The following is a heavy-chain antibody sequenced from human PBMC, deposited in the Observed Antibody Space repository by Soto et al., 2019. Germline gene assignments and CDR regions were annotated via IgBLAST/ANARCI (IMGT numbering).Heavy chain of an antibody. CDR2: ISGSGGET. CDR3: AKEIAVAVATPPEY. V-gene: IGHV3-23*01. Sequence: GGSLRLSCTASGFTYSIYAMAWVRQAPGKGLEWVSAISGSGGETYCADSVKGRFTISRDNSKNTVYLQMTNLRADDTAVYYCAKEIAVAVATPPEYWGQGTLVTVSS. J-gene: IGHJ4*02. CDR1: GFTYSIYA. D-gene: IGHD5-12*01.